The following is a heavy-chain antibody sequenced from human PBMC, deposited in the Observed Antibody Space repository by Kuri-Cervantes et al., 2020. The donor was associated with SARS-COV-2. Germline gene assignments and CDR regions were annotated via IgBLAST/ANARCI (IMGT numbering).Heavy chain of an antibody. CDR1: GFTFSDSG. CDR3: TRLHNDLWSRAFDY. J-gene: IGHJ4*02. D-gene: IGHD3-3*01. Sequence: GGSLRLSCAASGFTFSDSGIHWVRQASGKGLEGFGRIRSKTHNYATAYAASVESRFTFSRDDSKDTAYLQMNSMKSEDTAVYYCTRLHNDLWSRAFDYWGQGTLVTVSS. V-gene: IGHV3-73*01. CDR2: IRSKTHNYAT.